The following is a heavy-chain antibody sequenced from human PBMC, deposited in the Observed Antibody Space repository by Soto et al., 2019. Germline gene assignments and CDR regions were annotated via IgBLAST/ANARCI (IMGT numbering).Heavy chain of an antibody. J-gene: IGHJ3*01. CDR1: GFTFNSYS. V-gene: IGHV3-21*01. CDR2: ISSGSVYI. CDR3: ARYDAFKAFDL. D-gene: IGHD1-1*01. Sequence: GGSLRLSCAASGFTFNSYSVNWVRQAPGKGLEWVASISSGSVYIDFADSVKGRFTISRDDVTNSVSLQMDSLRVEDTGIYYCARYDAFKAFDLWGQGTMVTVSS.